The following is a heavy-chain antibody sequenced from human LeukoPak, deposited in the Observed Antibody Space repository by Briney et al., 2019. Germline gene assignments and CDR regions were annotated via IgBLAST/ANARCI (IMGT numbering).Heavy chain of an antibody. CDR1: GGSISTNNYY. D-gene: IGHD3-10*02. CDR2: IYYSGSS. V-gene: IGHV4-39*07. Sequence: SETLSLTCTVSGGSISTNNYYWGWVRQPPGKGLEWIATIYYSGSSYYNPSLKSRVTISVDTSKNQFSLKLSSVTAADTAVYYCARAPGSYYVHGAFDIWGQGTMVTVSS. CDR3: ARAPGSYYVHGAFDI. J-gene: IGHJ3*02.